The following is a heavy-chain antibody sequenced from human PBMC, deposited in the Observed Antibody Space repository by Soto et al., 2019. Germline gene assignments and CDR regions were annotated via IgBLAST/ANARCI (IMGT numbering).Heavy chain of an antibody. CDR1: GYTFTGYY. CDR3: ARQAGTVYYYYYGMHD. V-gene: IGHV1-2*04. CDR2: INPNSGGT. J-gene: IGHJ6*02. Sequence: ASVKVSCKASGYTFTGYYMHWVRQAPGQGLEWMGWINPNSGGTNYAQKFQGWVTMTRDTSISTAYMELSSVTAADTAVYYCARQAGTVYYYYYGMHDWGQGTTVTVSS. D-gene: IGHD1-1*01.